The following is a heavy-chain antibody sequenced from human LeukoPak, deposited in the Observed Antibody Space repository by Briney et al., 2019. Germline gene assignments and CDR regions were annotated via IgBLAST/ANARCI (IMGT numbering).Heavy chain of an antibody. J-gene: IGHJ4*02. V-gene: IGHV4-34*01. CDR3: ASAPFYDSSGFADL. CDR2: INHSGST. Sequence: SETLSLTCAVYGASFSGYYWSWIRQPPGKGLEWIGEINHSGSTNYNPSLKSRVTISVDTSKNQFSLKLSSVTAADTAVYYCASAPFYDSSGFADLWGQGTLVTVSS. CDR1: GASFSGYY. D-gene: IGHD3-22*01.